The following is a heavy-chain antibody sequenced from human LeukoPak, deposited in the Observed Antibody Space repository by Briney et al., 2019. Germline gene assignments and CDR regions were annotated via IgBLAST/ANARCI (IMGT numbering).Heavy chain of an antibody. V-gene: IGHV4-30-4*08. CDR3: ARENIQLWSNFDY. CDR2: IYYSGST. J-gene: IGHJ4*02. CDR1: GFSLSTSGVG. Sequence: SGPTLVKPTQTLTLTCTFSGFSLSTSGVGVGWIRQPPGKGLEWIGYIYYSGSTYYNPSLKSRVTISVDTSKNQFSLKLSSVTAADTAVYYCARENIQLWSNFDYWGQGTLVTVSS. D-gene: IGHD5-18*01.